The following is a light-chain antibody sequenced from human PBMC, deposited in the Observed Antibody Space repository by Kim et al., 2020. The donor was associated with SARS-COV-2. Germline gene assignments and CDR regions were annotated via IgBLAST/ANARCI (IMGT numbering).Light chain of an antibody. J-gene: IGKJ1*01. CDR1: QSISTW. CDR3: QWYNTPPWT. Sequence: ACVGDSVTITCRASQSISTWLAWYQQKPGRAPKLLIHKTSSLEPGVSSRFSGSGSGTEFTLTISSLQPDDYATYYCQWYNTPPWTFGQGTKVDIK. V-gene: IGKV1-5*03. CDR2: KTS.